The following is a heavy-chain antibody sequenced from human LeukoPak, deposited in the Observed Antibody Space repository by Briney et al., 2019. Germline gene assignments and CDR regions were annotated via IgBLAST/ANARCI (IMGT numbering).Heavy chain of an antibody. V-gene: IGHV4-39*07. Sequence: SETLSLTCTVSDGSISDSLYYWGWIRQPPGKGLEWIATLSHGGSAYYNPSLKSPVTISGDTSRTPISLNLNSVTAADTAVYYCANFRTGTILVTWGHGILVTVSS. CDR3: ANFRTGTILVT. J-gene: IGHJ5*01. CDR1: DGSISDSLYY. CDR2: LSHGGSA. D-gene: IGHD1-7*01.